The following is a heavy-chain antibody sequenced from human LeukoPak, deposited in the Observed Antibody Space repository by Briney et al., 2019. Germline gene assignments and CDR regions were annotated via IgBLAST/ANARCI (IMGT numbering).Heavy chain of an antibody. V-gene: IGHV3-23*01. CDR3: AKGVRPVLAATYFDY. D-gene: IGHD2-15*01. Sequence: GGSLRLSCAASGFTFSSYGMSWVRQAPGKGLEWVSVISGSGTTTDYADSVKGRFTISRDNSKNTLYLQMNSLRAEDTAVYYCAKGVRPVLAATYFDYWGQGTLVTVS. J-gene: IGHJ4*02. CDR2: ISGSGTTT. CDR1: GFTFSSYG.